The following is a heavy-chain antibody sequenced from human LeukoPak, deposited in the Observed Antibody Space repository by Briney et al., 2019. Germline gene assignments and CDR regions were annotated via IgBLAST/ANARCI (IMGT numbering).Heavy chain of an antibody. J-gene: IGHJ4*02. CDR3: ARAVLPDIVATIDY. Sequence: SSVQVSCKASGYTFTGYYMHWVRQAPGQGLEWMGWINPNSGGTNYAQKFQGRVTMTRDTSISTAYMELSRLRSDDTAVYYCARAVLPDIVATIDYWGQGTLVTVSS. V-gene: IGHV1-2*02. D-gene: IGHD5-12*01. CDR2: INPNSGGT. CDR1: GYTFTGYY.